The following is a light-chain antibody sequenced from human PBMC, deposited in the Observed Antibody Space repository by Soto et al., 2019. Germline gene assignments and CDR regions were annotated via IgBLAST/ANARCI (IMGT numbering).Light chain of an antibody. CDR1: QSVSSY. Sequence: EIELTQSPAPLSLSPGERATLSCRASQSVSSYLAWYQHKPGQAPRLLIYDTSNRATGIPARFSGSGSGTDFTLTISSLEPEDFAVYYCQQRSNWPLTWTFGQGTKV. J-gene: IGKJ1*01. CDR3: QQRSNWPLTWT. CDR2: DTS. V-gene: IGKV3-11*01.